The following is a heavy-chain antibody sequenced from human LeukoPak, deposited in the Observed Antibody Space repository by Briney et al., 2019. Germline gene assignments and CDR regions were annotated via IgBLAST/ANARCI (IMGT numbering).Heavy chain of an antibody. CDR1: GYTFTGHY. D-gene: IGHD3-16*02. CDR3: ARERDYLWGSYRYPDY. V-gene: IGHV1-2*02. J-gene: IGHJ4*02. Sequence: ASVKVSCKASGYTFTGHYIHWVRQAPGQGLEWMGWINPNSGGTNYAQKFHGRVTMTRDTSISTAYMDLSSLRSDDTAVYYCARERDYLWGSYRYPDYWGQGTLVTVSS. CDR2: INPNSGGT.